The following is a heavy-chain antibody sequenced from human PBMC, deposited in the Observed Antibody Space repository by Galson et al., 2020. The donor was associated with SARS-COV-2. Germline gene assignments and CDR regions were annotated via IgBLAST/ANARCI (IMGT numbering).Heavy chain of an antibody. J-gene: IGHJ3*02. CDR3: TGIVGAGDTFDT. D-gene: IGHD1-26*01. CDR2: LKSQVHGGTA. V-gene: IGHV3-15*01. CDR1: GFNFKNAW. Sequence: GESLKISCTASGFNFKNAWMSWVRQAPGRGLEWVGRLKSQVHGGTADYAAPVKGRFTISRDDSRYTLYLQMNSLEIEDTAVYYCTGIVGAGDTFDTWGQGTMVIGSP.